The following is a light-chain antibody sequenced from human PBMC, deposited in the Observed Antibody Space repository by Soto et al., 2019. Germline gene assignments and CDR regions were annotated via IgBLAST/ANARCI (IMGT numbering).Light chain of an antibody. CDR3: ETWDSNTRV. Sequence: QSVLTQSSSASASLGSSVKLTCTLSSGHSSYIIAWHQQQPGKAPRYLMKLEGIGSYNKGSGVPDRFSGSSSGADRYLTISNLQSEDEADYYCETWDSNTRVFGTGTKLTVL. J-gene: IGLJ1*01. V-gene: IGLV4-60*03. CDR1: SGHSSYI. CDR2: LEGIGSY.